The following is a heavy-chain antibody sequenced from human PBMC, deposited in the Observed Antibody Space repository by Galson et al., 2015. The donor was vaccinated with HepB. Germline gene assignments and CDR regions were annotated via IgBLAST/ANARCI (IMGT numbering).Heavy chain of an antibody. D-gene: IGHD6-13*01. CDR1: GYSFTNYW. Sequence: QSGAEVKKPGESLKISCKVSGYSFTNYWIGWVRQMPGKGLEWMGIIYPGDSDTKYGPSFQGQVTISADKSIRTAYLQWSSLKASDTAMYYCARLYSNNSFNWFDPWGQGTLVTVSS. CDR3: ARLYSNNSFNWFDP. CDR2: IYPGDSDT. J-gene: IGHJ5*02. V-gene: IGHV5-51*01.